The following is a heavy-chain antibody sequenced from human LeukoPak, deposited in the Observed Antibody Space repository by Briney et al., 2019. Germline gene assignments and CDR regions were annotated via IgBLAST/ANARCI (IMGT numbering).Heavy chain of an antibody. J-gene: IGHJ3*02. D-gene: IGHD1-26*01. CDR3: ARDLPGSAFDI. V-gene: IGHV1-46*01. CDR1: GYTFTSYY. CDR2: INPSGGST. Sequence: ASVKVSCKASGYTFTSYYMHWVRQAPGQGLEWMGIINPSGGSTSYAQKFQGRVTMTRDMSTSTVYMELSSLRSEDTAVYCCARDLPGSAFDIWGQGTMVTVSS.